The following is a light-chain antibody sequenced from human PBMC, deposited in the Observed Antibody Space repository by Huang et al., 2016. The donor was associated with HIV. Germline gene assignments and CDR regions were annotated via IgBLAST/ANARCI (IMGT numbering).Light chain of an antibody. CDR2: CAS. J-gene: IGKJ1*01. CDR3: QQYLASPA. Sequence: DIVLTQTPDSLAVSLGERAFINCKSIQSLLDKFTGKNHLAWYKQRPGQSPKVFISCASTRESGVPDRFSGSGSGTDFTLTINGLQSDDVAVYYCQQYLASPAFGRGT. CDR1: QSLLDKFTGKNH. V-gene: IGKV4-1*01.